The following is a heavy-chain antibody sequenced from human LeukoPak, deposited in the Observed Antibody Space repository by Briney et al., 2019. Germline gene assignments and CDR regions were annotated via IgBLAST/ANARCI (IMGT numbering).Heavy chain of an antibody. CDR2: FSSGSSHI. J-gene: IGHJ4*02. V-gene: IGHV3-21*01. D-gene: IGHD5-24*01. CDR1: GFTFRIHG. CDR3: GRDFRSQLDGHSPPYHFDC. Sequence: PGGSLRPTLPASGFTFRIHGMSWVRQSPGKGLGWGSSFSSGSSHIFDADSMKGRFTISRDNAKNSLFLQMNRQRAEDTAVYYCGRDFRSQLDGHSPPYHFDCWGRG.